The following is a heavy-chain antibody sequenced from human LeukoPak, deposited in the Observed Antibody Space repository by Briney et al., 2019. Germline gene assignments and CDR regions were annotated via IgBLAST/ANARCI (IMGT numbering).Heavy chain of an antibody. CDR3: ARRHGRCSDGSCYYPDY. CDR2: MNPNSGNT. CDR1: GYTFTSYD. J-gene: IGHJ4*02. Sequence: ASVKVSCKASGYTFTSYDINWVRQPTAQGLERMGWMNPNSGNTGYAEKFQGRVTMTRNSSITTAYMELSSLRCEDTAVYYCARRHGRCSDGSCYYPDYWGQGTLVTVSS. D-gene: IGHD2-15*01. V-gene: IGHV1-8*01.